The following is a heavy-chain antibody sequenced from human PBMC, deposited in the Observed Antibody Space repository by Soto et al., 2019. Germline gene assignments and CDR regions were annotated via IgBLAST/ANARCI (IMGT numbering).Heavy chain of an antibody. CDR3: ARAVVLSVGFDY. D-gene: IGHD3-22*01. CDR2: IYPGDSNT. Sequence: GESLKISCKGSGYSFTKYWIGWVRQMPGKGLEWMGIIYPGDSNTRYSPSFQGQVTISADKSISTAYLQWSSLKASDTAIYYCARAVVLSVGFDYWGQGTPVTGLL. CDR1: GYSFTKYW. J-gene: IGHJ4*02. V-gene: IGHV5-51*01.